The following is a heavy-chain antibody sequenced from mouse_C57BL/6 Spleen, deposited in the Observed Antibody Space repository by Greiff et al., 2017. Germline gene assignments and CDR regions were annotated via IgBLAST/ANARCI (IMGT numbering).Heavy chain of an antibody. D-gene: IGHD1-2*01. Sequence: QVQLQQSGAELVRPGASVTLSCKASGYTFTDYEMHWVKQTPVHGLEWIGAIDPETGGTAYNQKFKGKAILTADKSSSTAYMELRSLTSEDSAVYYCTNHYDVEFDYWGQGTTLTVSS. CDR3: TNHYDVEFDY. CDR1: GYTFTDYE. CDR2: IDPETGGT. V-gene: IGHV1-15*01. J-gene: IGHJ2*01.